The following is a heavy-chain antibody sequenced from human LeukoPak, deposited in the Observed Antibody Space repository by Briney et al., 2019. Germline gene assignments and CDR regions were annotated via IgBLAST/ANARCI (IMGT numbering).Heavy chain of an antibody. V-gene: IGHV3-7*03. CDR2: IKQDGSEK. CDR1: GFTFSTYW. D-gene: IGHD6-13*01. J-gene: IGHJ4*02. Sequence: GGSLRLSCAASGFTFSTYWMSWVRQAPGKGLEWVANIKQDGSEKYYVDSVKGRFTISRDNAKNSLYLQMNSLRAEDTAVYYCARVYAAALVPYYFDYWGQETLVTVSS. CDR3: ARVYAAALVPYYFDY.